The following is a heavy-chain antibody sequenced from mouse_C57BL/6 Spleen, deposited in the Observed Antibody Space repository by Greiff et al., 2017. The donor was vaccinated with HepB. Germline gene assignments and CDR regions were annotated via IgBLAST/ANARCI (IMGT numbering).Heavy chain of an antibody. D-gene: IGHD4-1*01. CDR1: GYTFTDYY. J-gene: IGHJ2*01. Sequence: VQLQQSGPELVKPGASVKISCKASGYTFTDYYMNWVKQSHGKSLEWIGDINPNNGGTSYNQKFKGKATLTVDKSSSTAYMELRSLTSEDSAVYYCAGGTGDYWGQGTTLTVSS. V-gene: IGHV1-26*01. CDR2: INPNNGGT. CDR3: AGGTGDY.